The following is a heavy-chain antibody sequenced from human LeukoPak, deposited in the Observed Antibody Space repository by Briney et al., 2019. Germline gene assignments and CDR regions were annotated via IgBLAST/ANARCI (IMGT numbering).Heavy chain of an antibody. J-gene: IGHJ4*02. CDR3: AREGGPYRPLDY. Sequence: SETLSLTCGVPGGSISTTNWWTWVRQPPGEGLEWIGEVHLSGRTHYNPSLESRVTMSVDMSENHISLRLTSVTAADTAVYYCAREGGPYRPLDYSGQGTLVTVSS. CDR2: VHLSGRT. V-gene: IGHV4-4*02. CDR1: GGSISTTNW.